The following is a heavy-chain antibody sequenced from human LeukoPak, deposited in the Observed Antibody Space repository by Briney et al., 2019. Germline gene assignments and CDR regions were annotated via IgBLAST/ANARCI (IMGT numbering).Heavy chain of an antibody. CDR3: VRDPGAATFDY. CDR1: GYTFTRYD. D-gene: IGHD2-15*01. CDR2: INVKNGNT. V-gene: IGHV1-18*01. Sequence: APVKVSCKTSGYTFTRYDITWVRQAPGQGPEWMGGINVKNGNTNYAQKLRGRVTLSRDTSTSTAYMESRSLTSDDTAVYYCVRDPGAATFDYWGQGTLVTVSP. J-gene: IGHJ4*02.